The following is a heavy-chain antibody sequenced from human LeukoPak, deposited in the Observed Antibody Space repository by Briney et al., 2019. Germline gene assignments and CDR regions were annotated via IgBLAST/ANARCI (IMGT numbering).Heavy chain of an antibody. J-gene: IGHJ4*02. CDR3: ARGGTLFDS. Sequence: SETLSLTCTESGGSISSDDYYWNWIRQPAGRGLEWIGRIYTTGNTMYNPSLESRVSMSIDTSKNQVSLKVKPVTAADTAVYYCARGGTLFDSWGQGTLVTVSS. V-gene: IGHV4-61*02. CDR1: GGSISSDDYY. CDR2: IYTTGNT.